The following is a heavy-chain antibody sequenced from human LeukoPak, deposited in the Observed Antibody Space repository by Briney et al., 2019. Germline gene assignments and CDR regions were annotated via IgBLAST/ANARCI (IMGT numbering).Heavy chain of an antibody. CDR2: INPSGGST. CDR1: GYTFTYNY. D-gene: IGHD3-10*01. Sequence: ASVKVSCKASGYTFTYNYIHWVRQAPGQGLEWMGIINPSGGSTSYAQKLQGRVTMTTDTSTSTAYMELRSLRSDDTAVYYCARDRDGSGSYSWGQGTLVTVSS. J-gene: IGHJ4*02. CDR3: ARDRDGSGSYS. V-gene: IGHV1-46*01.